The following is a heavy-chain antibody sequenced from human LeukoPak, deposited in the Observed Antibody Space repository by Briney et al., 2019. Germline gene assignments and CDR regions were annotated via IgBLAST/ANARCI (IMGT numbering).Heavy chain of an antibody. V-gene: IGHV5-51*01. Sequence: GESLKISCKASGYNFSKYWIGWVRQMPGKGLEWMGIIYPRDSDVRYNPSFEGQVTISVDTSINTAYLQWSSLKSSDSAVYFCARHGPEIVVVPASIPLDYWGRGTLVTVSS. CDR2: IYPRDSDV. D-gene: IGHD2-2*01. J-gene: IGHJ4*02. CDR3: ARHGPEIVVVPASIPLDY. CDR1: GYNFSKYW.